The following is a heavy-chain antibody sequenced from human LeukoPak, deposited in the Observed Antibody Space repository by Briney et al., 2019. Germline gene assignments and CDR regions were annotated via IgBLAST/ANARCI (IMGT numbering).Heavy chain of an antibody. Sequence: PSETLSLTCAVYGGSFSGYYWRWIRQPPGKGLEWIGEINHSGSTHYNPSLKSRVTISVDTSKNQFYLKLSSVTAAAKAEYYGATSGEGIQFTDYWGQGTLVTVSS. J-gene: IGHJ4*02. CDR1: GGSFSGYY. CDR3: ATSGEGIQFTDY. V-gene: IGHV4-34*01. D-gene: IGHD7-27*01. CDR2: INHSGST.